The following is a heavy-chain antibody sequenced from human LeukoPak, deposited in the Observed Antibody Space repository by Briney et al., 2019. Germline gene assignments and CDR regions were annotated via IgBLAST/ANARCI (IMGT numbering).Heavy chain of an antibody. V-gene: IGHV3-21*01. J-gene: IGHJ4*02. D-gene: IGHD6-13*01. CDR1: GFTSSSYS. CDR2: ISSSSSYI. Sequence: GGSLRLSCAASGFTSSSYSMNWVRQAPGKGLEWVSSISSSSSYIYYADSVKGRFTISRDNAKNSLYLQMNSLRAEDTAVYYCARRGVAAGTEGSFDYWGQGTLVTVSS. CDR3: ARRGVAAGTEGSFDY.